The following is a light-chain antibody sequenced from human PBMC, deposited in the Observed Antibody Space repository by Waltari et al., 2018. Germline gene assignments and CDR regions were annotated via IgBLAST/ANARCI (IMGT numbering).Light chain of an antibody. V-gene: IGKV3-15*01. CDR3: QQYNNWPLT. Sequence: EIVMTQSPATLSVSPGERATLSCRASQSVSSNLAWYQQKPGQAPRLLMYGASARATGIPARFSGIGSGTEFTLTISSLQSEDFAVYYCQQYNNWPLTFGGGTKVEIK. CDR2: GAS. J-gene: IGKJ4*01. CDR1: QSVSSN.